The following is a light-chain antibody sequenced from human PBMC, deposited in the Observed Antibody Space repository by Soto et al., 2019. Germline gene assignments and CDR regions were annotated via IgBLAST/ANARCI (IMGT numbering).Light chain of an antibody. V-gene: IGKV3-15*01. Sequence: EVVMRQSPATLSVSPGEGATLSCRASQGIGDTLAWYQHKPGQTPRLLIYDTSTRATGVPTRFSGSRSGAEFTLTFNSLQSEDFAVYYCHPYNSWQLTFGGWPQVEIK. J-gene: IGKJ4*01. CDR3: HPYNSWQLT. CDR1: QGIGDT. CDR2: DTS.